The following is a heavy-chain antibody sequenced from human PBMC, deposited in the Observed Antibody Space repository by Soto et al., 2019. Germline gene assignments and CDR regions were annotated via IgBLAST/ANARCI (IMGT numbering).Heavy chain of an antibody. D-gene: IGHD3-3*01. CDR2: INPNSGGT. Sequence: ASVKVSCKASGYTLTGYYMHWVRQAPGQGLEWMGWINPNSGGTNYAQKFQGWVTMTRDTSISTAYMELSSLRSEDTAVYYCARDYDFWSGYHISYYMDVWGKGTTVTVSS. CDR1: GYTLTGYY. V-gene: IGHV1-2*04. CDR3: ARDYDFWSGYHISYYMDV. J-gene: IGHJ6*03.